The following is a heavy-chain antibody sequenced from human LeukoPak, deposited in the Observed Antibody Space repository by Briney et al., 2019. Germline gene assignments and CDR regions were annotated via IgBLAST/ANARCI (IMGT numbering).Heavy chain of an antibody. V-gene: IGHV4-59*01. D-gene: IGHD2-21*02. Sequence: SETLCLTCAVSGGSITTYYWTWIRQPPGQALEWIGYIYYTGNTKYNPSLESRVTMSIDTSKNEFSLKIYSVNAADTAAYFCASGSVVTALDQWGQGTLVTVSS. CDR1: GGSITTYY. CDR3: ASGSVVTALDQ. J-gene: IGHJ4*02. CDR2: IYYTGNT.